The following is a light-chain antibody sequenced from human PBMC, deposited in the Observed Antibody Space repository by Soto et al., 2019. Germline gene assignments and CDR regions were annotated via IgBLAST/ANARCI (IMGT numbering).Light chain of an antibody. CDR1: QSVSSSY. J-gene: IGKJ4*01. Sequence: EIVLTQSPGTLSLSPGERATLSCRASQSVSSSYLVWHQQKPGQAPRLLIYGASTRATGIPARFSGSGSGTDFTLTISSLQSEDFAVYYCQQYNFWPLTFGGGTKVDIK. CDR2: GAS. V-gene: IGKV3-15*01. CDR3: QQYNFWPLT.